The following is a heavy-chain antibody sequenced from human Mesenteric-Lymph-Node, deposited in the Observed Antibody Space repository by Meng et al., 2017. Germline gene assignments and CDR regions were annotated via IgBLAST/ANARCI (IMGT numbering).Heavy chain of an antibody. CDR1: GDSISSGEYF. CDR2: MEYRGST. Sequence: QLTLQGCGPGPLNPSQTRSLTCPVSGDSISSGEYFWSWIRQPPGKGLEWIGYMEYRGSTFYNPSLKSRVTISVDTSKNQFSLKLSSVTAADTAVYFCARGELLWDYWGQGTLVTVSS. V-gene: IGHV4-30-4*01. J-gene: IGHJ4*02. D-gene: IGHD2-2*01. CDR3: ARGELLWDY.